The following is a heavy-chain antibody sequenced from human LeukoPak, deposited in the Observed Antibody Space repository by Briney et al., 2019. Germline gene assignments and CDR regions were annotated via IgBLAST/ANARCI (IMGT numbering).Heavy chain of an antibody. Sequence: SETLSLTCTVSGGSISSSSYYWGWIRQPPGKGLEWIGSIYHSGSTYYNPSLKSRVTISVDTSKNQFSLKLSSVTAADTAVYYCARQGVYYYDRVDYWGQGTLVTVSS. V-gene: IGHV4-39*01. CDR1: GGSISSSSYY. D-gene: IGHD3-22*01. CDR2: IYHSGST. J-gene: IGHJ4*02. CDR3: ARQGVYYYDRVDY.